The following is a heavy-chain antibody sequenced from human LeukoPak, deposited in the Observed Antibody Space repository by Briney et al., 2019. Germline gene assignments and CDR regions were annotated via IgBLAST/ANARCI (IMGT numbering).Heavy chain of an antibody. Sequence: GGSLRLSCAASGFTFSDYYMSWIRQAPGKGLEWVSYISSSGSTIYYADSVKGRFTISRDNAKNPLYLQMNSLRAEDTAVYYCARDSIYDYVWGSYRPTFDYWGQGTLVTVSS. D-gene: IGHD3-16*02. CDR1: GFTFSDYY. CDR3: ARDSIYDYVWGSYRPTFDY. V-gene: IGHV3-11*01. J-gene: IGHJ4*02. CDR2: ISSSGSTI.